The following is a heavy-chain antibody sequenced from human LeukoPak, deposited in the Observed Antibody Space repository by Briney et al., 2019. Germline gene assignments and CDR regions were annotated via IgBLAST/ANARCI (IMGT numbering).Heavy chain of an antibody. D-gene: IGHD6-13*01. CDR2: IYYSGTT. V-gene: IGHV4-59*01. CDR3: ARGVVAAAGRTFDF. CDR1: GGSISNYY. J-gene: IGHJ4*02. Sequence: SETLSLTCTVSGGSISNYYWNWIRQPPGKGLELIGYIYYSGTTNYNPSLKSRVTISLDTSQNQFSLKLSSLTAADTAVYYCARGVVAAAGRTFDFWGQGTLVTVSS.